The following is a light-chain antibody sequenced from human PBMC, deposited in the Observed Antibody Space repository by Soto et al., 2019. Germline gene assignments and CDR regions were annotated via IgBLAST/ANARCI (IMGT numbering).Light chain of an antibody. V-gene: IGLV1-44*01. CDR3: AAWDDSLNGPGV. J-gene: IGLJ2*01. CDR2: SNN. Sequence: QSVLTQPPSASGTPGKRVTISCSGSSSNIGSNTVNWYQQLPGTAPKLLIYSNNQRPSGVPDRFSGSKSGTSGSLAISGLQSEDEADYYCAAWDDSLNGPGVFGGGTKLTVL. CDR1: SSNIGSNT.